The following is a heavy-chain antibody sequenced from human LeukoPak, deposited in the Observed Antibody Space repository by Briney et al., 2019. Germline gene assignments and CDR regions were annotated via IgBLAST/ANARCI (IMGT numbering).Heavy chain of an antibody. D-gene: IGHD6-6*01. CDR1: GDSISSYY. J-gene: IGHJ4*02. Sequence: SETLSLTCTVSGDSISSYYWSRIRHPPRKGLEWIGYIYTSGGTNYIPSLKGRVTISIDTSKNQFSLKLSSVTAADSAVYYCARLTRLSTSPDRYYLDYWGQGTLVTVSS. CDR2: IYTSGGT. V-gene: IGHV4-4*09. CDR3: ARLTRLSTSPDRYYLDY.